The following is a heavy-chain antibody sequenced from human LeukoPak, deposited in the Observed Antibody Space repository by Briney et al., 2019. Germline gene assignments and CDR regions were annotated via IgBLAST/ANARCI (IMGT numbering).Heavy chain of an antibody. CDR2: IYSGGST. CDR1: GFTVSSNY. CDR3: ANLAFRDSSSWYYFDY. V-gene: IGHV3-66*01. Sequence: GGSLRLSCAASGFTVSSNYMSWVRQAPGKGLEWVSVIYSGGSTYYADSVKGRFTISRDNSKNTLYLQMNSLRAEDTAVYYCANLAFRDSSSWYYFDYWGQGTLVTVSS. D-gene: IGHD6-13*01. J-gene: IGHJ4*02.